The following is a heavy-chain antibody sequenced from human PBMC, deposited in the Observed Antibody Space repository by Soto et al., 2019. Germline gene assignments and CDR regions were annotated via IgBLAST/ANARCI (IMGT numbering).Heavy chain of an antibody. CDR1: GFTFSSYS. Sequence: GSLRLSCAASGFTFSSYSMNWVRQAPGKGLEWVSSISNSSSYIYYADSVKGRFTISRDNTKNLLFLQMNSLRVEDTAVYYCAREQEIAGLYYLDFWGQGTLVTVSS. J-gene: IGHJ4*02. V-gene: IGHV3-21*06. CDR3: AREQEIAGLYYLDF. D-gene: IGHD2-21*01. CDR2: ISNSSSYI.